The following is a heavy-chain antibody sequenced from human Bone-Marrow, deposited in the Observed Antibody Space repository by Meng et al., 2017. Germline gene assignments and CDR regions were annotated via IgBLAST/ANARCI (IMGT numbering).Heavy chain of an antibody. V-gene: IGHV4-4*02. CDR1: GGSISSSNW. Sequence: SETLSLTCAVSGGSISSSNWWSWVRQPPGKGLEWIGEIYHSGSTNYNPSLKSRVTISVDKSKNQFSLKLSSVTAADTAVYYYARTTSIAVAWYFDYWGQGTLVTVSS. CDR3: ARTTSIAVAWYFDY. J-gene: IGHJ4*02. D-gene: IGHD6-19*01. CDR2: IYHSGST.